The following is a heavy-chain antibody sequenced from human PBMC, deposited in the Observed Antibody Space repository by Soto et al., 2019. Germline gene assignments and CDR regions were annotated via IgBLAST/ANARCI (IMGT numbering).Heavy chain of an antibody. CDR2: IYYSGTT. CDR1: GDSISSGDYY. J-gene: IGHJ6*02. CDR3: ARALIQLWPHYYYGMDV. D-gene: IGHD5-18*01. V-gene: IGHV4-30-4*01. Sequence: SETLSLTSTVSGDSISSGDYYWSWIRQPPGKGLEWIGYIYYSGTTYYNPSLKSRVTISVDTSKNQFSLKVNSVTAADTAVYYCARALIQLWPHYYYGMDVWRQGPTVTVCS.